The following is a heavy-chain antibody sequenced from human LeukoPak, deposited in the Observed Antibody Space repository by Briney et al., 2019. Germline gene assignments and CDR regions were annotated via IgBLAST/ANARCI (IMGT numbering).Heavy chain of an antibody. CDR2: IYSSGNT. CDR1: SGSINNYY. D-gene: IGHD3-10*01. V-gene: IGHV4-59*08. Sequence: SETLSLTCTVSSGSINNYYWSWVRQPPGKGLECIGYIYSSGNTNYNPSLKSRVTISLDTSQNQFSLKVSSVTAADTAVYYCARLHYYGSGSYLAFDIWGQGTMVTVSS. J-gene: IGHJ3*02. CDR3: ARLHYYGSGSYLAFDI.